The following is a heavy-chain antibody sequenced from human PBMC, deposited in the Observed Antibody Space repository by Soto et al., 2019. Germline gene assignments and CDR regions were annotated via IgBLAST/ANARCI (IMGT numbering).Heavy chain of an antibody. CDR3: ARDDEYSGNGMDV. CDR2: ILNDGSNR. CDR1: EFTFSNYG. D-gene: IGHD3-10*01. V-gene: IGHV3-33*01. J-gene: IGHJ6*02. Sequence: QVQLVESGGGVVQPGRSLRLSCAASEFTFSNYGMHWVRRAPGKGLEWVAVILNDGSNRYHADSVKDRFTISRDNSKNTLYLQMNSLRAEDTAVYYCARDDEYSGNGMDVWGQGTRVTVS.